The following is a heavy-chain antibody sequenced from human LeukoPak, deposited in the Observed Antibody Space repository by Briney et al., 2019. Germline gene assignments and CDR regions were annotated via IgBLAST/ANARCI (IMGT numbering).Heavy chain of an antibody. J-gene: IGHJ3*02. CDR2: IYHSGSA. D-gene: IGHD5-24*01. Sequence: SETLSLTCAVSGYSISSGYYWGWIRQPPGKGLEWIGSIYHSGSAYYNPSLKSRVTISVDTSKNQFSLKLSSVTAADTAVYYCARQVVEMATISAFDIWGQGTMVTVSS. CDR3: ARQVVEMATISAFDI. V-gene: IGHV4-38-2*01. CDR1: GYSISSGYY.